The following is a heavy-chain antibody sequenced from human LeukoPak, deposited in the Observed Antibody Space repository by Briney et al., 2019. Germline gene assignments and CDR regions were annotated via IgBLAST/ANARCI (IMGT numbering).Heavy chain of an antibody. Sequence: YXMSWVRQAPXXXLEWXSAISGSGGSTYYADSVKGRFTISRDNSKNTLYLQMNSLRAEDTAVYYCAKEDVAAAAPLSWRYWGQGTLVTVSS. CDR1: YX. CDR3: AKEDVAAAAPLSWRY. J-gene: IGHJ4*02. CDR2: ISGSGGST. V-gene: IGHV3-23*01. D-gene: IGHD6-13*01.